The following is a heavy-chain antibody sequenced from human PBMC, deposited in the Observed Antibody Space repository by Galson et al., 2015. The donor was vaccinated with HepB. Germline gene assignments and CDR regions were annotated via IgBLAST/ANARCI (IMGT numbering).Heavy chain of an antibody. Sequence: SLRLSCAASGFTFSSYDMHWVRQAPGKGLEWVAVIWYDGSNKYYADSVKGRFTISRDNSKNTLYLQMNSLRAEDTAVYYCARDQLGLGSSWEEPSDYWGQGTLVTVSS. V-gene: IGHV3-33*01. CDR2: IWYDGSNK. D-gene: IGHD6-13*01. CDR3: ARDQLGLGSSWEEPSDY. J-gene: IGHJ4*02. CDR1: GFTFSSYD.